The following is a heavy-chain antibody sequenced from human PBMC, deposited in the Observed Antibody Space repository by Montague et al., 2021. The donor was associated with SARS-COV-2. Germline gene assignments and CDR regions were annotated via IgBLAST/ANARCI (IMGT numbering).Heavy chain of an antibody. D-gene: IGHD6-19*01. CDR1: GLSLNTNGVG. Sequence: PALVKPTQTLTLTCTFSGLSLNTNGVGVGWIRQPPGKALEWLARIDWDDDKYYSTSLKTRLTISKDTSKNQVVLTMTNMDPVDTATYYCARTYAPSAVAVDYWGQGTLVTVSS. V-gene: IGHV2-70*11. CDR3: ARTYAPSAVAVDY. CDR2: IDWDDDK. J-gene: IGHJ4*02.